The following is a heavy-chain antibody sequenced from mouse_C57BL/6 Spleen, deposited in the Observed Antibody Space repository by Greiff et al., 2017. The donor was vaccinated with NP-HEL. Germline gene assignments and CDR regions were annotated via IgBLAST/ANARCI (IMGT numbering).Heavy chain of an antibody. V-gene: IGHV2-5*01. Sequence: VQLQQSGPGLVQPSQSLSITCTASGFSLTSYGVHWVRQSPGKGLEWLGVIWTGGSTDYNAAILSRLSITKDNSKSQVFFKMSSLQADDTAIYYCAKEGFAYWGQGTLVTVSA. CDR3: AKEGFAY. CDR2: IWTGGST. CDR1: GFSLTSYG. J-gene: IGHJ3*01.